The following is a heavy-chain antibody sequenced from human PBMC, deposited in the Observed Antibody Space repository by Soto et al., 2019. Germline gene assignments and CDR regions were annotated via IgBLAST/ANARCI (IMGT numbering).Heavy chain of an antibody. J-gene: IGHJ4*02. D-gene: IGHD1-26*01. Sequence: PGGSLRLSCAASGFTFSSYWMHWVRQVPGKGLVWVSHFDIDGIYTTYADSVKGRFTISRDNAKNTVFLQMNSLRAEDTAVYYCVRDDVGVGIDYWGLGTLVTVSS. CDR2: FDIDGIYT. V-gene: IGHV3-74*03. CDR1: GFTFSSYW. CDR3: VRDDVGVGIDY.